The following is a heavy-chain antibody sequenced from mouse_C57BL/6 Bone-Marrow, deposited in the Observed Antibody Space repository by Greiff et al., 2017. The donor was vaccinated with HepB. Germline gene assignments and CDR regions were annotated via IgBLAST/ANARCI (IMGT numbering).Heavy chain of an antibody. CDR2: IYPSDSET. D-gene: IGHD2-1*01. J-gene: IGHJ4*01. V-gene: IGHV1-61*01. Sequence: VQLQQPGAELVRPGSSVKLSCKASGYTFTSYWMDWVKQRPGQGLEWIGNIYPSDSETHYNQKFKDKATLTVDKSSSTAYMQLSSLTSEDSAVYYCARGDYGNRYYAMDYWGQGTSVTVSS. CDR3: ARGDYGNRYYAMDY. CDR1: GYTFTSYW.